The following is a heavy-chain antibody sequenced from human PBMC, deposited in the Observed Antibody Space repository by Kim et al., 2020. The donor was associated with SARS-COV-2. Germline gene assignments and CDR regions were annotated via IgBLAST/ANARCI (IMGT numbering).Heavy chain of an antibody. V-gene: IGHV3-53*01. CDR3: ARGGTQYTDRFQH. J-gene: IGHJ1*01. D-gene: IGHD1-1*01. CDR1: GFTVSSNY. CDR2: LYTGGNT. Sequence: GGSLRLSCAASGFTVSSNYMTWVRQAPGKGLEWVSVLYTGGNTYYADSVKGRFTIFRDNSKNTLYLLMNSLRAEDTAVYYCARGGTQYTDRFQHWGQGTLVTVSS.